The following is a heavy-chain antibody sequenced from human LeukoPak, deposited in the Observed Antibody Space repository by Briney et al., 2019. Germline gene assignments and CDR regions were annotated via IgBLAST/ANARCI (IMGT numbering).Heavy chain of an antibody. CDR2: IYYSGST. V-gene: IGHV4-30-4*01. CDR3: ASGEYYYGSGSY. CDR1: GGSISSGDYH. D-gene: IGHD3-10*01. Sequence: SQTLSLTCTVSGGSISSGDYHWSWIRQPPGKGLEWIGYIYYSGSTYYNPSLKSRVTISVDTSKNQFSLKLSSVTAADTAVYYCASGEYYYGSGSYWGQGTLVTVSS. J-gene: IGHJ4*02.